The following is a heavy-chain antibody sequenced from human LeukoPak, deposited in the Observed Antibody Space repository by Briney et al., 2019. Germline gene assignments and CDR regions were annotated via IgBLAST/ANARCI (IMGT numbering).Heavy chain of an antibody. V-gene: IGHV3-30*04. Sequence: GGSLRLSCAASGFTFSSYAMHWVRQAPGKGLEWVAVISYDGSNKYYADSVKGRFTISRDISKNSLYLQMNSLRAEDTAVYYCARDFGGYCSGGSCYPNGYWGQGTLVTVSS. CDR1: GFTFSSYA. CDR2: ISYDGSNK. J-gene: IGHJ4*02. CDR3: ARDFGGYCSGGSCYPNGY. D-gene: IGHD2-15*01.